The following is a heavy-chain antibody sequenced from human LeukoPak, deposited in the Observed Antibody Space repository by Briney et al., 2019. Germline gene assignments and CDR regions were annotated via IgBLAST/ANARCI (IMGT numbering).Heavy chain of an antibody. CDR3: ERGRRHISSWYYAGSNWFDP. CDR2: INHSGST. CDR1: GGSFSGYY. Sequence: SETLSLTCAVYGGSFSGYYWSWIRQPPGKGLEWIGEINHSGSTNYNPSLKSRVTISVDTSKNQFSLKLSSVTAADTAVYYCERGRRHISSWYYAGSNWFDPWGQGTLVTVSS. D-gene: IGHD6-13*01. V-gene: IGHV4-34*01. J-gene: IGHJ5*02.